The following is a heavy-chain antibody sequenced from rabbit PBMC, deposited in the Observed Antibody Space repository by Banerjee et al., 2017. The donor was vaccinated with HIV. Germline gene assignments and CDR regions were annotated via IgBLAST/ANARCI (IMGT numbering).Heavy chain of an antibody. V-gene: IGHV1S40*01. J-gene: IGHJ3*01. CDR1: GFSLSSNYV. CDR2: INTGSGST. Sequence: QSLEESGGDLVKPGASLTLTCTASGFSLSSNYVMCWVRQAPGKGLEWIGCINTGSGSTWYASWAKGRFTITKTSSTTVTLQMTSVTAADTATYFCANDMALWGQGTLVTVS. CDR3: ANDMAL. D-gene: IGHD2-1*01.